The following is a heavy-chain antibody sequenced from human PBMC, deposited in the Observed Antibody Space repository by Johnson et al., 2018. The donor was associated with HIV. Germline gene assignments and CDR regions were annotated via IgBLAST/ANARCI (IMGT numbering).Heavy chain of an antibody. Sequence: QVLLVESGGGVVQPGGSLRLSCAASGFTFSSYGMHWVRQAPGKGLEWVAFIRYDGSNKYYADSVKGRFTISRENAKNSLYLQMNSLRAGDTAVYYCARGSGSYGDAFDIWGQGTMVTVSS. V-gene: IGHV3-30*02. CDR2: IRYDGSNK. CDR3: ARGSGSYGDAFDI. D-gene: IGHD1-26*01. J-gene: IGHJ3*02. CDR1: GFTFSSYG.